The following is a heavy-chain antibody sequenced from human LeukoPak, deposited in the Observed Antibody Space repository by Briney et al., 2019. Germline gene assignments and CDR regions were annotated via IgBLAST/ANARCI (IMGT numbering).Heavy chain of an antibody. CDR2: IWYDGSNK. CDR1: GFTFSSYG. CDR3: ANLHNYYDSSGYFSGTLDY. V-gene: IGHV3-30*02. D-gene: IGHD3-22*01. Sequence: GGSLRLSCAASGFTFSSYGMHWVRQAPGKGLEWVAVIWYDGSNKYYADSVKGRFTISRDNSKNTLYLQMNSLRAEDTAVYYCANLHNYYDSSGYFSGTLDYWGQGTLVTVSS. J-gene: IGHJ4*02.